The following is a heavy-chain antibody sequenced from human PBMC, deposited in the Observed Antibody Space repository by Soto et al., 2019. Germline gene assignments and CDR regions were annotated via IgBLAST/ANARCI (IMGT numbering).Heavy chain of an antibody. CDR1: GGSISSGGYY. D-gene: IGHD6-6*01. V-gene: IGHV4-31*03. Sequence: QGQLQESGPGLVKPSQTLSLTCTVSGGSISSGGYYWSWTLQHPGKGLEWIGYIYYSGSTYYNPSLKRRVTISVDTSKNQCSLKLSSVPAADTAVYYCARAGDSRSPWWFDPWGQGTLVTVS. CDR2: IYYSGST. J-gene: IGHJ5*02. CDR3: ARAGDSRSPWWFDP.